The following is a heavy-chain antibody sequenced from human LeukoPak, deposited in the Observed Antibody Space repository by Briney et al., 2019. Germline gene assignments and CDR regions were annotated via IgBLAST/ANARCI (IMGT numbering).Heavy chain of an antibody. D-gene: IGHD5-18*01. J-gene: IGHJ4*02. Sequence: GGSLGLSCVASGFALSNYALTWVRQAPGKGLEWVSVITGSGGTTHYADSVKGRFTISRDNSKNTLYLQMNSLRAEDTAVYYCASSGYSYAFYYFDYWGQGTLVTVSS. V-gene: IGHV3-23*01. CDR3: ASSGYSYAFYYFDY. CDR1: GFALSNYA. CDR2: ITGSGGTT.